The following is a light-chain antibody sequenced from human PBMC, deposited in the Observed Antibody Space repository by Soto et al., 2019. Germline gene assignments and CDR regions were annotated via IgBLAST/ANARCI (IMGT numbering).Light chain of an antibody. CDR3: HSYDSSAHWV. V-gene: IGLV6-57*04. Sequence: NFMLTQPHSVSESPGMTVTISCTRSGGSIANNYVQWYQQRPGSAPTPVIYQDNERPSGVPDRFSGSIDSSSNSASLTISGLRTEDEADYYCHSYDSSAHWVFGGGTKLTVL. CDR2: QDN. CDR1: GGSIANNY. J-gene: IGLJ3*02.